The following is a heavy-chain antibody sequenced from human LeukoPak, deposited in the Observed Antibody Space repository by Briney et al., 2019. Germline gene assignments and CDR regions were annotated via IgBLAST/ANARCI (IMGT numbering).Heavy chain of an antibody. Sequence: SETLSLTCTVSGDSINTSGYYWGWIRQPPGKGLEWIGIIYYSGSTYYNPSLKSRVTISVDTSKNQFSLKLSSVTAADTAVYYCAVGSVVTAIYDYWGQGTLVTVSS. D-gene: IGHD2-21*02. CDR2: IYYSGST. CDR1: GDSINTSGYY. CDR3: AVGSVVTAIYDY. J-gene: IGHJ4*02. V-gene: IGHV4-39*07.